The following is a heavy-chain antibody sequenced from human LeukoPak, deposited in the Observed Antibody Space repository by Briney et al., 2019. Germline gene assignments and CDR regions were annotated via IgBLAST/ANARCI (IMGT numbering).Heavy chain of an antibody. CDR1: GFIVSSNY. J-gene: IGHJ3*02. Sequence: GGSLRLSCAASGFIVSSNYMTWIRQAPGKGLEWVSVIYSDGKTYYADSVKGRFTISGDNSKNTLYLQMNSLRAEDTAVYYCAREWELQDAFDIWGQGTMVTVSS. CDR2: IYSDGKT. D-gene: IGHD1-26*01. V-gene: IGHV3-53*01. CDR3: AREWELQDAFDI.